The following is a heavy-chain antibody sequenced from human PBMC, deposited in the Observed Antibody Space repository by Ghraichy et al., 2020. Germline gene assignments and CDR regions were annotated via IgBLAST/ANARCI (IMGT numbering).Heavy chain of an antibody. J-gene: IGHJ6*02. V-gene: IGHV3-48*02. Sequence: LSLTCVGSGFPFGSYSMNWVRQSPGRRLEWVSYITGTGSFVSYADSVKGRFTISRDNVHNSLSLQMNSLTDEDTAVYFCARGATVVRFYYYDGMDVWGQGTTVTVSS. CDR1: GFPFGSYS. CDR3: ARGATVVRFYYYDGMDV. D-gene: IGHD4-17*01. CDR2: ITGTGSFV.